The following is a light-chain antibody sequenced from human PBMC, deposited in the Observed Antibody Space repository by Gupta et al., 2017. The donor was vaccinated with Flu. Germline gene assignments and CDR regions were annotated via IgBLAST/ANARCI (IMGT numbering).Light chain of an antibody. Sequence: EIVLTQSPATLSLSPGERATLSCRASQSIGSYLGWYQQKPGQAPRLLIYDASNRATGIPARFSGSGSGTDFTLTISSLEPEDFAVYYCQQRYNGPLLVTFGGGTKVEIK. CDR1: QSIGSY. J-gene: IGKJ4*01. CDR2: DAS. V-gene: IGKV3-11*01. CDR3: QQRYNGPLLVT.